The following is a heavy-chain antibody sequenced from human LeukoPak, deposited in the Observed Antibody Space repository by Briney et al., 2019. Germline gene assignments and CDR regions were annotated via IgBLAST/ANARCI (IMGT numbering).Heavy chain of an antibody. CDR3: AGAAAGTAIDS. CDR1: GYSLSTYW. D-gene: IGHD6-13*01. V-gene: IGHV5-51*01. CDR2: IYPGDSDT. J-gene: IGHJ4*02. Sequence: PGESLKISCKGSGYSLSTYWIAWVRQMPGKGLEWMGIIYPGDSDTRYSPSFPGQFTISADKSISTAYLQWSSLKASDSATYYCAGAAAGTAIDSWGQGTLVTVSS.